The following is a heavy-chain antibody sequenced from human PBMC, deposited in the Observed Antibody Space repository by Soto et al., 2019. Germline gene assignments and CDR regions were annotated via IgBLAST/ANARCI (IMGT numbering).Heavy chain of an antibody. D-gene: IGHD3-22*01. J-gene: IGHJ4*02. V-gene: IGHV4-59*01. CDR3: ARESYYYDNSGDKFRGLDY. CDR1: GDSISSYY. Sequence: SETLSLTCTVSGDSISSYYWNWIRQPPGKGLEWIGYIYYSGSTNYNPSLKSRVTISVDTSKNQFSLKLSSVTAADTAVYYCARESYYYDNSGDKFRGLDYWGQGTLVTVS. CDR2: IYYSGST.